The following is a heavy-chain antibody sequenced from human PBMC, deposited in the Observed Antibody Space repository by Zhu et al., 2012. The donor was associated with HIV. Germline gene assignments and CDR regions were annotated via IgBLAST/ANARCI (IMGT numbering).Heavy chain of an antibody. Sequence: QVQLQESGPRLVQPSETLSLTCSVSTDSISISAFFWAWLRQSPGKGLEWIGNIYYSGPTFYNPYLKSRLTISVDTSNNQFSLNLMSVTAADTAVYYCATIQSRIGIPSRQYFFDNWSRGTWSTGLL. CDR3: ATIQSRIGIPSRQYFFDN. CDR1: TDSISISAFF. J-gene: IGHJ4*02. D-gene: IGHD5-18*01. V-gene: IGHV4-39*07. CDR2: IYYSGPT.